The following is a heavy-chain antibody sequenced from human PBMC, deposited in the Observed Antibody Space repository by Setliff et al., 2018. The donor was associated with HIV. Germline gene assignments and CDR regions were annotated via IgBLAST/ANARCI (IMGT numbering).Heavy chain of an antibody. V-gene: IGHV4-61*01. Sequence: SETLSLTCTVSGGSISSSSYYWSWIRQPPGKGLEWIGYISYNGITTYSPSLRSRVIMSVDTSQNLFSLILTSVTAADTAVYYCARGLTSRRGNWFDPWGQGTLVTVSS. CDR1: GGSISSSSYY. D-gene: IGHD3-10*01. J-gene: IGHJ5*02. CDR2: ISYNGIT. CDR3: ARGLTSRRGNWFDP.